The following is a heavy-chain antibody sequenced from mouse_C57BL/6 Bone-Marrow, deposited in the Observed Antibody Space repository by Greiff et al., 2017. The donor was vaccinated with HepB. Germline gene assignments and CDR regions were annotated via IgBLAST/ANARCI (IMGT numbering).Heavy chain of an antibody. D-gene: IGHD1-1*01. V-gene: IGHV1-50*01. CDR3: AMRENYYGSKPGWFAY. J-gene: IGHJ3*01. CDR1: GYTINSYW. CDR2: IDPSDSYT. Sequence: VKMQQPGAELVKTGASVKQSCKASGYTINSYWMQWVTQRPGQGLEWIGEIDPSDSYTNYNQKFKGKATLTVDTSSSTAYMQLSSLTSEDSAVYYCAMRENYYGSKPGWFAYWGQGTLVTVSA.